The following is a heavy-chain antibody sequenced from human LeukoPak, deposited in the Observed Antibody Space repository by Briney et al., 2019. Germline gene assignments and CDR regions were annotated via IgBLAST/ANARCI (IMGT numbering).Heavy chain of an antibody. CDR1: GFTFSSYE. Sequence: PGGSLRLSYAASGFTFSSYEMNWVRQAPGKGLEWVSYISSSGSTIYYADFVKGRFTISRDNAKNSLYLQMNSLRAEDTAVYYCARDLILSQLLSLDAFDIWGQGTRVTVSS. D-gene: IGHD2-2*01. V-gene: IGHV3-48*03. CDR2: ISSSGSTI. CDR3: ARDLILSQLLSLDAFDI. J-gene: IGHJ3*02.